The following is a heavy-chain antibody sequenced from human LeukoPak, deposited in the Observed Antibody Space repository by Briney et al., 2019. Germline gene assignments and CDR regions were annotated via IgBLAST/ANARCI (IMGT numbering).Heavy chain of an antibody. CDR1: GGSMNSYY. Sequence: SETLSLTCSVSGGSMNSYYWSWLRQPPGKGLEWIGYIYYSGSTHYNPSLKRRVTISVDTSKNQFSLTLTSVTAADTAVYYCARAPNTFDSSGYLDYWGQGTLVTVSS. CDR3: ARAPNTFDSSGYLDY. V-gene: IGHV4-59*01. J-gene: IGHJ4*02. D-gene: IGHD3-22*01. CDR2: IYYSGST.